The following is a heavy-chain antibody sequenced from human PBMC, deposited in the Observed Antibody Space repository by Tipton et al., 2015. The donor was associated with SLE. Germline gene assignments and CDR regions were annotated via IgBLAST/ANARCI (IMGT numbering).Heavy chain of an antibody. J-gene: IGHJ4*02. V-gene: IGHV4-59*01. D-gene: IGHD7-27*01. Sequence: TLSLTCTVSGGSISSYYWSWIRQPPGKGLEWIGSIHQSGSAYYSPSLKSRVTILVDTSRNQLSLRLSAVTAADTAVYYCARHKLGAPYYFDYWGQGALVTVSS. CDR1: GGSISSYY. CDR2: IHQSGSA. CDR3: ARHKLGAPYYFDY.